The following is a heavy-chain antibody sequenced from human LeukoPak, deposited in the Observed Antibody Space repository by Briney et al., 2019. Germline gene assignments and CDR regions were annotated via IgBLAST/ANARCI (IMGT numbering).Heavy chain of an antibody. CDR1: GFTFDDYA. Sequence: GRSLRLSCAASGFTFDDYAMHWVRQAPGKGLEWVSGISWNSGSIGYADAVKGRFTISRDNAKNSLYLQMNSLRAEDTALYYCAKDVYDFWSGSNWFDPWGQGTLVTVSS. D-gene: IGHD3-3*01. V-gene: IGHV3-9*01. CDR3: AKDVYDFWSGSNWFDP. J-gene: IGHJ5*02. CDR2: ISWNSGSI.